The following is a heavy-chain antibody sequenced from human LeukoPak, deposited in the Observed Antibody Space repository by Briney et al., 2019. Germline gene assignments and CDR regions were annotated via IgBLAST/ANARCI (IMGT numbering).Heavy chain of an antibody. V-gene: IGHV1-69*13. CDR2: IIPIFGTA. CDR1: GYTFTGYY. Sequence: ASVKVSCKASGYTFTGYYMHWVRQAPGQGLEWMGGIIPIFGTANYAQKFQGRVTITADESTSTAYMELSSLRSEDTAVYYCAREVLGAFDIWGQGTMVTVSS. J-gene: IGHJ3*02. D-gene: IGHD4/OR15-4a*01. CDR3: AREVLGAFDI.